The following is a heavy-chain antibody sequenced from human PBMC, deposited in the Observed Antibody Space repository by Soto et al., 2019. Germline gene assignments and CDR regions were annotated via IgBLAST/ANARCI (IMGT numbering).Heavy chain of an antibody. V-gene: IGHV1-69*02. CDR3: ATSYGSGSAHFDV. D-gene: IGHD3-10*01. Sequence: QVQLVQSGAEVKMPGSSVKVSCTASGGTFTSYTFSWVRQVPGQGLEWMGRIIPILRMADFAQKFQGRVTITADESTSTVYMKLSSLRSEDTAVYYCATSYGSGSAHFDVWGQGTLVTVS. CDR2: IIPILRMA. CDR1: GGTFTSYT. J-gene: IGHJ4*02.